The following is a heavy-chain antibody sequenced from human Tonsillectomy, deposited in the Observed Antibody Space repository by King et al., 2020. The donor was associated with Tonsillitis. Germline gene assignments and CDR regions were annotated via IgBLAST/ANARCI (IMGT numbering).Heavy chain of an antibody. CDR2: IYPGDSDT. CDR1: GYSFIIYW. CDR3: ARLSRSMNSSGYWAVDY. D-gene: IGHD3-22*01. J-gene: IGHJ4*02. V-gene: IGHV5-51*01. Sequence: VQLVESGVEVKKPGESLKISCKGSGYSFIIYWIGWVRQMPGKGLEWMGIIYPGDSDTRYSPSFQGQVTISADKSISIAYLQWSSLKASDTAMYYCARLSRSMNSSGYWAVDYWGQGTLVTVSS.